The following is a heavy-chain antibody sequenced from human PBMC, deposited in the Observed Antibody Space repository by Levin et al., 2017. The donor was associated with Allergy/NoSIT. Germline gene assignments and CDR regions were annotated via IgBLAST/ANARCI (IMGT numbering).Heavy chain of an antibody. D-gene: IGHD3-10*01. Sequence: GESLKISCAASGFTFSSYAMSWVRQAPGKGLEWVSTITGSGGSTYYADSVKGRFTISRDNSKNTLYLQMHSLRAEDTAVYYCAKDSSSGSSYYYYYGMDVWGQGTTVTVSS. CDR3: AKDSSSGSSYYYYYGMDV. V-gene: IGHV3-23*01. CDR1: GFTFSSYA. CDR2: ITGSGGST. J-gene: IGHJ6*02.